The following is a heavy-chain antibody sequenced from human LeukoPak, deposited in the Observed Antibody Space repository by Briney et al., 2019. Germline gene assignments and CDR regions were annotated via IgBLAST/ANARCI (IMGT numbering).Heavy chain of an antibody. J-gene: IGHJ4*02. CDR3: ARDSSGYQ. D-gene: IGHD3-22*01. V-gene: IGHV3-7*01. CDR1: GFTFSTYW. Sequence: QSGGSLRLSCAASGFTFSTYWMSCVRQAPGKGLEWVANIKEDGSEKYYGDSVKGRFTISRDNAKNSLYLQMNSLRAEDTAVYYCARDSSGYQWGQGTLVTVSS. CDR2: IKEDGSEK.